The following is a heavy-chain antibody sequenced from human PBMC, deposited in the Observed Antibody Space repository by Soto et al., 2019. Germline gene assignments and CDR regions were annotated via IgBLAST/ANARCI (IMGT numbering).Heavy chain of an antibody. CDR3: ARRGSGSDYDY. CDR2: ISGSGGST. Sequence: EVQLLESGGGLVQPGGSLRLSCAASGFTFSSYAMRWVRQAPVKGLEWVSAISGSGGSTYYADSVKGRFTISRDNSKNTLYLQMNSLRAEDTAVYYCARRGSGSDYDYWDQGTLVTVSS. J-gene: IGHJ4*02. CDR1: GFTFSSYA. D-gene: IGHD1-26*01. V-gene: IGHV3-23*01.